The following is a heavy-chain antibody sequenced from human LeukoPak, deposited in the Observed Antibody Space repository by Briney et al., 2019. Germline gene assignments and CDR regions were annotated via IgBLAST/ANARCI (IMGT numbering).Heavy chain of an antibody. CDR1: GYTFTGYY. CDR3: ARGPVKENWYFDL. Sequence: ASVKVSCKASGYTFTGYYMHWVRQAPGQGLERMGWINPNSGGTNYAQKFQGRVTMTRDTSISTAYMELSRLRSDDTAVYYCARGPVKENWYFDLWGRGTLVTVSS. CDR2: INPNSGGT. D-gene: IGHD3-16*02. V-gene: IGHV1-2*02. J-gene: IGHJ2*01.